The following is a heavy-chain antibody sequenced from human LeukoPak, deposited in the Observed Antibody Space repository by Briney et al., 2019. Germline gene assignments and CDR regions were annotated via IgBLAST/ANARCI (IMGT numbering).Heavy chain of an antibody. CDR3: KSGGAAPGAFDY. CDR1: GFTFSSYW. D-gene: IGHD6-13*01. Sequence: GGSLRLSCAASGFTFSSYWMSWMRQAPGKGLQWVANIKHDGSEQCYVDSVKGRFTISRDNARSSLYLQMNSLGVEDTAVYYCKSGGAAPGAFDYWGQGALVTVSS. V-gene: IGHV3-7*01. CDR2: IKHDGSEQ. J-gene: IGHJ4*02.